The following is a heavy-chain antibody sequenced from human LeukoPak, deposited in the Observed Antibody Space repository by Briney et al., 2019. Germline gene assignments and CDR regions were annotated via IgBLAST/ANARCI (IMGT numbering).Heavy chain of an antibody. CDR3: ARGVCSSTSCYQNWFDP. V-gene: IGHV4-34*01. CDR1: GGSFSGYY. J-gene: IGHJ5*02. D-gene: IGHD2-2*01. Sequence: PSETLSLTCAVYGGSFSGYYWSWIRQPPGKGLEWIGEINHSGSTNYNPSLKSRVTISVDTSKKQFSLKLSSVTAADTAVYYCARGVCSSTSCYQNWFDPWGQGTLVTVSS. CDR2: INHSGST.